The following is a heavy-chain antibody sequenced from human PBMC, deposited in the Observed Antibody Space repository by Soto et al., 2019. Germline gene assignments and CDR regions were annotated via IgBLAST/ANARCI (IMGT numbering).Heavy chain of an antibody. J-gene: IGHJ4*02. CDR2: ISGGGDTT. D-gene: IGHD3-10*01. V-gene: IGHV3-23*01. CDR3: AKGRGGSGSLTRRVDF. CDR1: GFTFNNYA. Sequence: EVQLLESGGGLVQPGGSLRLSCAASGFTFNNYAMTWVRQAPGKGLEWVSAISGGGDTTSYADSVKGRFTVSRDGSRNTLYLQRSSLRAEDTALYYCAKGRGGSGSLTRRVDFWGQGTLVTVSS.